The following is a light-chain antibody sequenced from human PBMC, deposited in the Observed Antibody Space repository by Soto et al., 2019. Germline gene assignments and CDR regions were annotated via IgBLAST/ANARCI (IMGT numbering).Light chain of an antibody. CDR3: CSYAGNGAWV. V-gene: IGLV2-23*02. CDR1: SGDVGNYDL. Sequence: QSVLTQPASVSGSPGQSITISCSGSSGDVGNYDLVSWYQQIPGKAPQLMIFEVSRRPSRVSDRFSGSKSGNTASLPISGLQAEDEGDFYCCSYAGNGAWVFGGGTKLTVL. CDR2: EVS. J-gene: IGLJ3*02.